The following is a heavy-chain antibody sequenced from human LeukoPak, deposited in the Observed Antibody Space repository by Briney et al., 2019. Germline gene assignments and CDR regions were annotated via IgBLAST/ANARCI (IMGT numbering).Heavy chain of an antibody. CDR3: ARSVAAAENI. CDR1: RFAFRNNA. V-gene: IGHV3-30*04. Sequence: GGSLRLSCADSRFAFRNNAIHWVRQAPGKGLEWVAVISYDGSNKYYADSVKGRFTISRDNSKNTLYLQMNSLRAEDTAVYYCARSVAAAENIWGQGTLVTVSS. D-gene: IGHD6-13*01. CDR2: ISYDGSNK. J-gene: IGHJ4*02.